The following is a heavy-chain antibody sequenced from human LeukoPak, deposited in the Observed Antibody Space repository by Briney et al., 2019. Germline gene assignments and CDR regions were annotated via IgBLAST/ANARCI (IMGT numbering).Heavy chain of an antibody. V-gene: IGHV4-59*01. J-gene: IGHJ6*02. CDR2: IYYSGST. CDR1: GGSISSYY. D-gene: IGHD6-19*01. Sequence: SETLSLTCTVSGGSISSYYWSWIRQPPGKGREWIGYIYYSGSTNYNPSLKSRVTISVDTSKNQFSLKLSSVTAADTAVYYCARDRRVAVAGDEYYYYGMDVWGQGTTVTVSS. CDR3: ARDRRVAVAGDEYYYYGMDV.